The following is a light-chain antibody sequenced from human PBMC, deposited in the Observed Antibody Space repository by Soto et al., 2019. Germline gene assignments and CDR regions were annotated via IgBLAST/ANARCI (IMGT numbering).Light chain of an antibody. CDR2: EVS. J-gene: IGLJ3*02. V-gene: IGLV2-14*01. CDR1: SSDVGGYNY. CDR3: NSYTSISTGV. Sequence: QSALTQPASVSGSPGQSITISCIGTSSDVGGYNYVSWYQQHPGKAPKLMIYEVSNRPSGVSNRFSGSKSGNTASLTISGLQAEDEADYYCNSYTSISTGVFGGGTKLTVL.